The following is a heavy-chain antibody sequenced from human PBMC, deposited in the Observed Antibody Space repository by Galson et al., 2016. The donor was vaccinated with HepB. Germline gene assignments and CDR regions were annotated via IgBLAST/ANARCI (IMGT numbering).Heavy chain of an antibody. CDR3: ARAPRRAVAMPHNWFDP. D-gene: IGHD6-19*01. CDR1: GYTFTTYG. Sequence: SVKVSCKASGYTFTTYGITWVRQAPGQGLEWMGWISAYNGNTNYAQKLQGRVTMTTDTSTSTAYGELRSLRSDATAVYYCARAPRRAVAMPHNWFDPWGQGTLVTVSS. J-gene: IGHJ5*02. V-gene: IGHV1-18*01. CDR2: ISAYNGNT.